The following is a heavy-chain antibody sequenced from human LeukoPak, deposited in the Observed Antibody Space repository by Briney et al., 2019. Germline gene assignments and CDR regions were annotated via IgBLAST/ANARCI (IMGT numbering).Heavy chain of an antibody. CDR2: INHSGST. Sequence: KSPETLSLTCAVYGGSFSGYYWSWIRQPPGKGLEWIGEINHSGSTNYNPSLKSRVTISVDTSKNQFSLKLSSVTAADTAVYYCARASSGWSGVDYWGQGTLVTVSS. CDR3: ARASSGWSGVDY. V-gene: IGHV4-34*01. CDR1: GGSFSGYY. D-gene: IGHD6-19*01. J-gene: IGHJ4*02.